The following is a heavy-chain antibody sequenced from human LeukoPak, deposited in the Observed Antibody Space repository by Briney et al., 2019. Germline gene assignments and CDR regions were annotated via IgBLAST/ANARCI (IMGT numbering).Heavy chain of an antibody. D-gene: IGHD3-16*01. CDR3: AKGGGWGNWFDP. V-gene: IGHV4-31*03. J-gene: IGHJ5*02. Sequence: PSQTLSPTCTVSGGSISSGGYYWSWIRQHPGKGLEWIGYIYYSGSTYYNPSLKSRVTISVDTSKNQFSLKLSSVTAADTAVYYCAKGGGWGNWFDPWGQGTLVTVSS. CDR1: GGSISSGGYY. CDR2: IYYSGST.